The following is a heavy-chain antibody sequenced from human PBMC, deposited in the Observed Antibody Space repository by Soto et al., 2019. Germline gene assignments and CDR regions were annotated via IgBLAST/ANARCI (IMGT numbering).Heavy chain of an antibody. Sequence: QVQLVQSGAEVKKPGASVKVSCKASGYTFTGYYLHWVRQAPGQGLEWMGWVNPNTGGTNSAQKFQGRVTMTRDTSITTVYMQLSRLRSDDTAVYYCARAPTAVPCKGDDYCGQGTLVTVSS. D-gene: IGHD4-17*01. CDR2: VNPNTGGT. J-gene: IGHJ4*02. CDR1: GYTFTGYY. CDR3: ARAPTAVPCKGDDY. V-gene: IGHV1-2*02.